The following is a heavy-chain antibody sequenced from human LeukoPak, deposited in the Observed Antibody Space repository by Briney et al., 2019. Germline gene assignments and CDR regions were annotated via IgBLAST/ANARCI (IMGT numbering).Heavy chain of an antibody. CDR2: LWYDGSNK. V-gene: IGHV3-33*01. D-gene: IGHD1-7*01. J-gene: IGHJ4*03. CDR1: GFTFSSYG. Sequence: GGSLRLSCAASGFTFSSYGMHWVRQAPGKGLEWVAVLWYDGSNKYYADSVKGRFTISRDNSKNTLYLQMNSLRAEDTAIYYCARDQSITGTTFPGFDYWGHGTLVTVSS. CDR3: ARDQSITGTTFPGFDY.